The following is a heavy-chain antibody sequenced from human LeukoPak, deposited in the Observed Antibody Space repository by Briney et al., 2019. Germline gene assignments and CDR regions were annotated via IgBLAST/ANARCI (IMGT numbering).Heavy chain of an antibody. CDR2: ISGSGGST. CDR1: GFTFSSYA. D-gene: IGHD3-10*01. J-gene: IGHJ4*02. CDR3: AKVVGSGSYYKGSEGH. Sequence: GGSLRLSCAASGFTFSSYAMSWVRQAPGKGLEWVSAISGSGGSTYYADSVKGRFTISRDNSKNTLYLQMNSLRAEDTAVYYCAKVVGSGSYYKGSEGHWGQGTLITVSS. V-gene: IGHV3-23*01.